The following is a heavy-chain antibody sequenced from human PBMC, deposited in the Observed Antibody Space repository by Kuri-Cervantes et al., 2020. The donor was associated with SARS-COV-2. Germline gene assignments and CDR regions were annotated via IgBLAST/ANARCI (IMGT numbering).Heavy chain of an antibody. CDR2: IFTDDKT. Sequence: GESLKISCAASGFTVNSYYINWVRQAPGKGLGWVSVIFTDDKTYYADSVKDRVNMSRDNFRNTVFLQINSLRADDTAVYYCARGNVAVAGDAFDVWGHGTVVTVSS. D-gene: IGHD6-19*01. CDR1: GFTVNSYY. CDR3: ARGNVAVAGDAFDV. J-gene: IGHJ3*01. V-gene: IGHV3-66*01.